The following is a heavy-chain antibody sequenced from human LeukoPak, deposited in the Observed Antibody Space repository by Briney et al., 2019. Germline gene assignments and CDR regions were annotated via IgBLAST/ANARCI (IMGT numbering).Heavy chain of an antibody. CDR2: INAYNGNT. J-gene: IGHJ6*03. V-gene: IGHV1-18*01. CDR3: ARGRKSSYSYYYMDV. Sequence: ASVKVSCKASGGTFGSYAISWVRQAPGQGLEWMGWINAYNGNTNNAQKFQGRVTMTTDTSTSTAYMELRSLRSDDTAVYYCARGRKSSYSYYYMDVWGKGTTVTVSS. CDR1: GGTFGSYA.